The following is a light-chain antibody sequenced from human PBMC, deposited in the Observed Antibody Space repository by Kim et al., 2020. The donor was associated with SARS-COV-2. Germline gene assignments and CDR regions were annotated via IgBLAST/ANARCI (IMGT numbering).Light chain of an antibody. J-gene: IGKJ2*01. CDR3: QQTYTTPYT. CDR2: AAS. V-gene: IGKV1-39*01. CDR1: HSISNS. Sequence: GDRVTIACRTGHSISNSLNWYQQKPGKAPNLLIYAASSLQSGVPSRFSGSGSGTHFTLTISSLQPEDFATYYCQQTYTTPYTFGQGTKLEI.